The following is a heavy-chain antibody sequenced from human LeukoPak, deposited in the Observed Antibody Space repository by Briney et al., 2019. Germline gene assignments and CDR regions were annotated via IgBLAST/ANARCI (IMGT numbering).Heavy chain of an antibody. V-gene: IGHV3-30-3*01. Sequence: AGGSLRLSCTASGFTFGDYAMHWVRQAPGKGLEWVAVISYDGSNKYYADSVKGRFTISRDNSKNTLYLQMNSLRAEDTAVYYCARDPSGCSSTSCSTGWFDPWGQGTLVTVSS. J-gene: IGHJ5*02. CDR2: ISYDGSNK. D-gene: IGHD2-2*01. CDR1: GFTFGDYA. CDR3: ARDPSGCSSTSCSTGWFDP.